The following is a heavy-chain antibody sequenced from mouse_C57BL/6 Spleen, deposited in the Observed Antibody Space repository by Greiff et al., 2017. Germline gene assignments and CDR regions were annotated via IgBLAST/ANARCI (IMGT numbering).Heavy chain of an antibody. J-gene: IGHJ3*01. Sequence: QVQLQQPGAELVKPGASVKLSCKASGYTFTSYWMHWVKQRPGQGLEWIGMIHPNSGSTNYNEKFKSKATLTVDKSSSTAYMQLSSLTSEDSAVYYCASLYYDYDGAWFAYWGQGTLVTVSA. CDR2: IHPNSGST. CDR3: ASLYYDYDGAWFAY. D-gene: IGHD2-4*01. CDR1: GYTFTSYW. V-gene: IGHV1-64*01.